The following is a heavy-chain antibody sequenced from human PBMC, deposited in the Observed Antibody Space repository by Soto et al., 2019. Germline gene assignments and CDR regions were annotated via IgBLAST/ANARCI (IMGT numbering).Heavy chain of an antibody. V-gene: IGHV1-2*02. J-gene: IGHJ1*01. CDR1: GYSFTGNY. CDR2: INPNSGGT. CDR3: ARDPFNYYDSGGHGQLDF. D-gene: IGHD3-22*01. Sequence: SVKVSCKASGYSFTGNYMHWVRQAPGQGLEWMGWINPNSGGTNYAQKFQGRVTMTRDTSISTAYMELSRLRSDDTAVYYCARDPFNYYDSGGHGQLDFWSQGTLVTGSA.